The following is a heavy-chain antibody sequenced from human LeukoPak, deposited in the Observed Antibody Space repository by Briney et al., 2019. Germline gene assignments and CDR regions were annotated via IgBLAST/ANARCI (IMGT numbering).Heavy chain of an antibody. Sequence: PGGSLRLSCSASGFTFSSYAMHWVRQAPGKGLEYVSAISSNGGSTHYADSVKGRFTISRDNSKNTLYLQMSSLRAEDTAVYYCVKGPSITPSDYWGQGTLVTVSS. CDR1: GFTFSSYA. J-gene: IGHJ4*02. CDR2: ISSNGGST. D-gene: IGHD3-10*01. CDR3: VKGPSITPSDY. V-gene: IGHV3-64D*06.